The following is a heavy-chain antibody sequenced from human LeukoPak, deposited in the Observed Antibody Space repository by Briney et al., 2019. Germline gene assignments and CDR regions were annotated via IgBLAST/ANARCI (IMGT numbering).Heavy chain of an antibody. D-gene: IGHD6-13*01. Sequence: GGSLRLSCAASGFTFTTYNMIWVRPAAGKGLEWVSSIWGSSNYVHYADSVRGRFTISRDNAKNSLYLQMNSLRDEDTAVYYCARELGYSSSWYKYYYYGMDVWGQGTTVTVSS. CDR1: GFTFTTYN. CDR3: ARELGYSSSWYKYYYYGMDV. J-gene: IGHJ6*02. V-gene: IGHV3-21*01. CDR2: IWGSSNYV.